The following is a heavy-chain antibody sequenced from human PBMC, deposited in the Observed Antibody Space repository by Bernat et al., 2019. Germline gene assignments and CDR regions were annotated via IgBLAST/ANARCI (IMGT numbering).Heavy chain of an antibody. V-gene: IGHV3-48*03. Sequence: EVQLVESGGGLVQPGGSLRLSCAASGFTFSSYEMNWVRQAPGKGLEWVSYISSSGSTIYYADSVKGRFTISRDNAKNSLYLQMNSLRAEDTAVDYCAGVRYSYGYVYFQYWGQGTLVTVSS. D-gene: IGHD5-18*01. CDR2: ISSSGSTI. CDR1: GFTFSSYE. J-gene: IGHJ4*02. CDR3: AGVRYSYGYVYFQY.